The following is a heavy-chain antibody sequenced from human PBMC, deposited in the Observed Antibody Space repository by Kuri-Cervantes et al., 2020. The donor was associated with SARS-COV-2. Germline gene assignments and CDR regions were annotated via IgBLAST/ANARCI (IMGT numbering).Heavy chain of an antibody. D-gene: IGHD3-22*01. J-gene: IGHJ4*02. CDR2: INPDGSYT. CDR3: ARDLYYDISDYPGY. V-gene: IGHV3-74*01. Sequence: GESLKISCAASGFTFSGHWIHWVRQAPGKGLVWVSRINPDGSYTNNADSVKGRFTLSRDNAKNMLFLQMNSLRAEDTAVYYCARDLYYDISDYPGYWGQGTLVTVSS. CDR1: GFTFSGHW.